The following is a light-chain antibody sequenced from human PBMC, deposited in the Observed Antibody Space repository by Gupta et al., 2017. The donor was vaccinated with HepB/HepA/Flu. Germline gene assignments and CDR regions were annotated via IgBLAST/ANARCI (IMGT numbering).Light chain of an antibody. CDR3: HQYRHWPPHLT. CDR2: GAS. Sequence: EIGMTQSLATLSESPGEKVTLSGRARENIRNYLAWYQQRSGQAPRLLIYGASTRANGIPARFSGGGSETEFSLTLSSRQSDASAVYFCHQYRHWPPHLTFGQGTKLEIK. CDR1: ENIRNY. V-gene: IGKV3-15*01. J-gene: IGKJ1*01.